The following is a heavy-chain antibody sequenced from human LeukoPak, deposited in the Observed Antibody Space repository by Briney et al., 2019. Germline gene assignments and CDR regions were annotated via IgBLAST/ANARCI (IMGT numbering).Heavy chain of an antibody. D-gene: IGHD2-21*02. CDR2: IYYSGST. Sequence: PSGTLSLTCTVSGGSISSGDYYWSWIRQPPGKGLEWIGYIYYSGSTYYNPSLKSRVTISVDMSKNQFSLKLSSVTAADTAVYYCASNCGGDCFSDYWGQGTLVTVSS. CDR1: GGSISSGDYY. V-gene: IGHV4-30-4*01. J-gene: IGHJ4*02. CDR3: ASNCGGDCFSDY.